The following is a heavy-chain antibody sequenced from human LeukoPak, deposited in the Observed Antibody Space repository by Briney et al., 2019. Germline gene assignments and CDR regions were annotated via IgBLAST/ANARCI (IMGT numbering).Heavy chain of an antibody. V-gene: IGHV3-11*05. J-gene: IGHJ5*02. CDR2: MISSSSYT. CDR1: GFTFSDYY. Sequence: GESLRLSCAASGFTFSDYYMSWIRQAPGKGLEWVSYMISSSSYTNYADSVKGRFNISRDNAKNSLYLQIYSLRAEDTAVYYCARDGCSSTSCYADWFDPWGQGTLVTVFS. CDR3: ARDGCSSTSCYADWFDP. D-gene: IGHD2-2*01.